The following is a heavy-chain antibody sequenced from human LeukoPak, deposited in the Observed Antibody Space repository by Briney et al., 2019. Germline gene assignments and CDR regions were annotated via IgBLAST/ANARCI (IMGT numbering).Heavy chain of an antibody. Sequence: ASVKVSCKASGYTFTSFDINWVRQATGQGLEWMGWMNPNSGNTGYAQKFQGRVTMTRDTSISTAYMELSRLRSDDTAVYYCAGWFGEGLDYWGQGTLVTVSS. J-gene: IGHJ4*02. V-gene: IGHV1-8*01. CDR2: MNPNSGNT. D-gene: IGHD3-10*01. CDR1: GYTFTSFD. CDR3: AGWFGEGLDY.